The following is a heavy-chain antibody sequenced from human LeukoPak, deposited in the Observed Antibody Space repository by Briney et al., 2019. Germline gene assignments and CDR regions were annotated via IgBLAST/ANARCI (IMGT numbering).Heavy chain of an antibody. Sequence: GSLRLSCAASGFTVSNNYMSWVRQAPGKGLGWVSVIYSGGSTYYADSVKGRFTISRDNSKNTLYLQMNSLRAEDTAVYYCARGRVSVYSSSWYYGYWGQGTLVTVSS. V-gene: IGHV3-66*01. CDR1: GFTVSNNY. D-gene: IGHD6-13*01. CDR2: IYSGGST. J-gene: IGHJ4*02. CDR3: ARGRVSVYSSSWYYGY.